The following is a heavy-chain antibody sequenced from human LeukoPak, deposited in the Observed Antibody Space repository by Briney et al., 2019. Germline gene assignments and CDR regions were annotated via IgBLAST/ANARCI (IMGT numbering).Heavy chain of an antibody. D-gene: IGHD2-2*02. CDR1: GYTFTGYD. J-gene: IGHJ3*02. CDR2: INPSGGST. CDR3: ARDCRGSTSCYMAAFDI. Sequence: GASVKVSCKASGYTFTGYDMHWVRQAPGQGLEWMGIINPSGGSTSYAQKFQGRVTMTRDTSTSTVYMELSSLRSEDTAVYYCARDCRGSTSCYMAAFDIWGQGTMVTVSS. V-gene: IGHV1-46*01.